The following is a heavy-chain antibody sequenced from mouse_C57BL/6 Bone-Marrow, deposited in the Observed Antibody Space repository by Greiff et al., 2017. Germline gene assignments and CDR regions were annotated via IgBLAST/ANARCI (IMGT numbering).Heavy chain of an antibody. V-gene: IGHV5-15*01. J-gene: IGHJ1*03. Sequence: EVHLVESGGGLVQPGGSLKLSCAASGFTFSDYGMAWVRQAPRKGPEWVAFISNLAYSIYYADTVTGRFTISRENAKNTLYLEMSSLRSEDTAMYYCARGNGYYVDWYFDVWGTGTTVTVSS. CDR3: ARGNGYYVDWYFDV. D-gene: IGHD2-3*01. CDR1: GFTFSDYG. CDR2: ISNLAYSI.